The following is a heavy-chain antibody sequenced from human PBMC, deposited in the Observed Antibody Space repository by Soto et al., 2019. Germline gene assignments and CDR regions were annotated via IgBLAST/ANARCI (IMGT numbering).Heavy chain of an antibody. CDR1: GYSFTSYW. J-gene: IGHJ4*02. CDR2: IYPGDSDT. Sequence: VGSLTICCNGSGYSFTSYWIGWVRQMPGKGLEWMGIIYPGDSDTRYSPSFQGQVTISADKSISTAYLQWSSLKASDTAMYYWARRQIEEAGTYLDQWGQGTLGTVPA. D-gene: IGHD6-13*01. CDR3: ARRQIEEAGTYLDQ. V-gene: IGHV5-51*01.